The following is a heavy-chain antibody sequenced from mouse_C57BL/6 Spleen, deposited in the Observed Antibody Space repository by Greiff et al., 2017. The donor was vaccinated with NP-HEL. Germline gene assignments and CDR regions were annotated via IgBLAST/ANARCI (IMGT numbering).Heavy chain of an antibody. CDR1: GFSFNTYA. D-gene: IGHD2-3*01. J-gene: IGHJ1*03. Sequence: EVQLVESGGGLVQPKGSLKLSCAASGFSFNTYAMNWVRQAPGKGLEWVARIRSKSNNYATYYADSVKDRFTISRDDSESRLYLQMNNLKTEDTAMYYCVRHDYDGDWYFDVWGTGTTVTVSS. V-gene: IGHV10-1*01. CDR2: IRSKSNNYAT. CDR3: VRHDYDGDWYFDV.